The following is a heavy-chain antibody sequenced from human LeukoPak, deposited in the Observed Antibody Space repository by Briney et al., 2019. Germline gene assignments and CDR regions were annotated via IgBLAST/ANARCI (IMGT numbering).Heavy chain of an antibody. CDR3: ARDRSGYYGSGSQDAFDI. Sequence: PGGSLRLSCAASGFTFSSYSMNWVRQAPGKGLEWVSSISSSSSYIYYADSVKGRFTISRDNAKNSLYLQRNSLRAEDTAVYYCARDRSGYYGSGSQDAFDIWGQGTMVTVSS. CDR1: GFTFSSYS. CDR2: ISSSSSYI. D-gene: IGHD3-10*01. V-gene: IGHV3-21*01. J-gene: IGHJ3*02.